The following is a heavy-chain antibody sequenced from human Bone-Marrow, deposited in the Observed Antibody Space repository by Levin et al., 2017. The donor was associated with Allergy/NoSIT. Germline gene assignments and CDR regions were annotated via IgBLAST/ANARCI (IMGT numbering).Heavy chain of an antibody. CDR1: GGAFSSYA. Sequence: GGSLRLSCKTSGGAFSSYAISWVRQAPGQGLEWMGGIIPMFRPANYAQKFQDRVTITADESTRTVYMELSSLRSEDAAVYYCARGAQDCSGTSCYSGFRVAYYYYAQDVWGQGTTVIVS. V-gene: IGHV1-69*01. D-gene: IGHD2-15*01. CDR2: IIPMFRPA. J-gene: IGHJ6*02. CDR3: ARGAQDCSGTSCYSGFRVAYYYYAQDV.